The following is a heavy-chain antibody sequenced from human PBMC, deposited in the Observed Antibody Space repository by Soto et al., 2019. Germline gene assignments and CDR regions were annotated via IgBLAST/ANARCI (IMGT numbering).Heavy chain of an antibody. D-gene: IGHD5-12*01. CDR2: ISDNGGTT. J-gene: IGHJ3*02. V-gene: IGHV3-23*01. CDR1: EFTFSNYA. CDR3: ARDMWNIVATSDAFDI. Sequence: PGGSLRLSCAASEFTFSNYAMSWVRQAPGKGLEWVSSISDNGGTTYYADSVKGRFTISRDNSKNTLYLQMNSLRAEDTAVYYCARDMWNIVATSDAFDIWGQGTMVTVSS.